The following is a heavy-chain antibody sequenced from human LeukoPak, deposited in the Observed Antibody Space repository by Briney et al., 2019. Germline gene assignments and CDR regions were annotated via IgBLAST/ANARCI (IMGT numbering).Heavy chain of an antibody. J-gene: IGHJ4*02. V-gene: IGHV3-48*01. CDR1: GFTFSDYY. Sequence: GGSLRLSCAASGFTFSDYYMNWVRQAPGKGLEWVSYISSSSSPIYYADSVKGRFTISRDNAKNSLYLQMNGLRAEDTAVYYCARANWEFDYWGQGTLVTVSS. CDR3: ARANWEFDY. D-gene: IGHD1-1*01. CDR2: ISSSSSPI.